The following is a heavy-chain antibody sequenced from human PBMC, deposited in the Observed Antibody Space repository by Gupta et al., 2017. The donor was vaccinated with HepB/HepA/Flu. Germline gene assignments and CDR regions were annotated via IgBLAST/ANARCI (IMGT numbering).Heavy chain of an antibody. CDR1: GFTFSGSG. D-gene: IGHD3-22*01. Sequence: EVQLLQSGGGLVQPGGSLRLSCAASGFTFSGSGMSWVRQAPGRGLEWVSSISGSGASTYYADSVKGRFTISRDNSKNTLSLQMNSLRAEDTAVYYCANRKSPLDYDGHDFDVWGQGTMVRVSS. J-gene: IGHJ3*01. V-gene: IGHV3-23*01. CDR3: ANRKSPLDYDGHDFDV. CDR2: ISGSGAST.